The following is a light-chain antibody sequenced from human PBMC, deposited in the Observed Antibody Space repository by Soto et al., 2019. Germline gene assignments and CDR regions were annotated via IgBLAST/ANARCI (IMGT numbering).Light chain of an antibody. CDR2: KAS. Sequence: DIQMTQSPSTLSASLGDRVTITCRASQSISSWLAWYQQRPGKAPKLLIYKASTLETGVPSRFSGSGSGTEFTLTISSLQPDDSATYYCQEYNTYSRTFGQGTKVEIK. V-gene: IGKV1-5*03. CDR1: QSISSW. CDR3: QEYNTYSRT. J-gene: IGKJ1*01.